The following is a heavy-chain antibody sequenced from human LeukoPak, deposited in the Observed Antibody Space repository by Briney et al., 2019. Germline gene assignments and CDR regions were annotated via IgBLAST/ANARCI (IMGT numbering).Heavy chain of an antibody. CDR3: ARVSGFGELSGAFDI. V-gene: IGHV3-53*01. D-gene: IGHD3-10*01. CDR1: GFTVSSNY. J-gene: IGHJ3*02. Sequence: GGSLRLSCAASGFTVSSNYMSWVRQAPGRGLEWVSVISAGGTTYFADSVKGRFTISRDNSKNTLYLQMHNLRAEDTAVYYCARVSGFGELSGAFDIWGQGTMVTVSS. CDR2: ISAGGTT.